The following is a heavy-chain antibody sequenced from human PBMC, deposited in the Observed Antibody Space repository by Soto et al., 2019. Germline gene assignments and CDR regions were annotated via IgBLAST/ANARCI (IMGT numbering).Heavy chain of an antibody. Sequence: GASVKVSCKASGYTFTGYYMHWVRQAPGQGLEWMGGFDPEDGETIYAQKFQGRVTMTEDTSTDTAYMELSSLRSEDTAVYYCATAPGYYDSSGHENDYWGQGTLVTVSS. CDR3: ATAPGYYDSSGHENDY. D-gene: IGHD3-22*01. J-gene: IGHJ4*02. CDR2: FDPEDGET. V-gene: IGHV1-24*01. CDR1: GYTFTGYY.